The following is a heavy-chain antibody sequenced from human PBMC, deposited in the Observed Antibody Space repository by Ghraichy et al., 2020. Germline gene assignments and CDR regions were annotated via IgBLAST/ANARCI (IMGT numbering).Heavy chain of an antibody. Sequence: LSLTCAASGFTFSSYSMNWVRQAPGKGLEWVSYISSSSSTIYYADSVKGRFTISRDNAKNSLYLQMNSLRDEDTAVYYCARDFAPGRRDIVVVGSYYYYGMDVWGQGTTVTVSS. CDR3: ARDFAPGRRDIVVVGSYYYYGMDV. J-gene: IGHJ6*02. CDR2: ISSSSSTI. V-gene: IGHV3-48*02. CDR1: GFTFSSYS. D-gene: IGHD2-15*01.